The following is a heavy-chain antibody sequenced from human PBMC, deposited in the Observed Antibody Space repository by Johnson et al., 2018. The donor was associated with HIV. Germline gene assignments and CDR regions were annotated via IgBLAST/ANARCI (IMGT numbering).Heavy chain of an antibody. CDR1: GFTFSSYA. D-gene: IGHD6-13*01. Sequence: QMLLVESGGGVVQPGRSLRLSCAASGFTFSSYAMHWVRQAPGKGLEWVAVISYDGSNKYYADSVKGRFTISRDNSKNTLYLQMNSLRAEDTAVYYCARDRGGIAEQSGAFDIWGQGTMVTVSS. J-gene: IGHJ3*02. CDR3: ARDRGGIAEQSGAFDI. CDR2: ISYDGSNK. V-gene: IGHV3-30*04.